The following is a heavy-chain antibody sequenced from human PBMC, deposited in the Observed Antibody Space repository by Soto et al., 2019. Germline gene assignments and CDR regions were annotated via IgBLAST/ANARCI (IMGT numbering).Heavy chain of an antibody. CDR1: GFTVSSNY. J-gene: IGHJ6*02. D-gene: IGHD3-22*01. CDR3: ARDLIDTWYYYDSSGPSPYYGMDV. Sequence: GSLRLSCAASGFTVSSNYMSWVRQAPGKGLEWVSVIYSGGSTYYADSVKGRFTISGDNSKNTLYLQMNSLRAEDTAVYYCARDLIDTWYYYDSSGPSPYYGMDVWGQGTTVTVSS. CDR2: IYSGGST. V-gene: IGHV3-53*01.